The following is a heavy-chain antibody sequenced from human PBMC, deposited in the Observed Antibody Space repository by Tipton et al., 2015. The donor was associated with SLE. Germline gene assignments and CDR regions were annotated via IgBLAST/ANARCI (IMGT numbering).Heavy chain of an antibody. CDR1: GASIRLYS. J-gene: IGHJ4*02. V-gene: IGHV4-59*01. CDR2: IFYSGDT. D-gene: IGHD6-6*01. CDR3: ARQSMAARPDFDF. Sequence: LRLSCSVSGASIRLYSWSWIRQPPGRGLEWIGHIFYSGDTDYTPSLKSRVTISLDTSNNQFSLRLASVPAADTAVYYCARQSMAARPDFDFWGQGTLVTVPS.